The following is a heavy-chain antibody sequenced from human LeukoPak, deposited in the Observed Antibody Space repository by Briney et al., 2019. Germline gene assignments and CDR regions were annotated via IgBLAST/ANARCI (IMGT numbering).Heavy chain of an antibody. CDR3: ARSDTATSHDAFDI. CDR2: IYHSGST. D-gene: IGHD5-18*01. J-gene: IGHJ3*02. Sequence: SETLSLTCAVSGGSISSSNWWSWVRQPPGKGLEWIGEIYHSGSTNYNPSLKSRVTISVDTSKNQFSLKLSSVTAADTAVYYCARSDTATSHDAFDIWGQGTMVTVSS. V-gene: IGHV4-4*02. CDR1: GGSISSSNW.